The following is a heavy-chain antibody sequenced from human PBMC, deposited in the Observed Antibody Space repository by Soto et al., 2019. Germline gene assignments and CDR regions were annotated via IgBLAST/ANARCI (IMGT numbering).Heavy chain of an antibody. D-gene: IGHD6-13*01. J-gene: IGHJ5*02. CDR2: ISSSSSTI. V-gene: IGHV3-48*01. Sequence: ESGGGLVQPGGSLRLSCAASGFTFSSYGMNWVRQAPGKGLEWVSYISSSSSTIYYADSVKGRFTISRDNAKNSLYLQMNSLRAEDTAVYYCARHPERIAQIGWFDPWGQGTLVTVSS. CDR3: ARHPERIAQIGWFDP. CDR1: GFTFSSYG.